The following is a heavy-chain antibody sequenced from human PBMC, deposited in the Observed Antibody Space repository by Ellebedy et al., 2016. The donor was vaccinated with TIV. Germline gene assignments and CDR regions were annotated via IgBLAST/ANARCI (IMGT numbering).Heavy chain of an antibody. V-gene: IGHV3-23*01. CDR3: AKPMGPGGRFDAFDI. CDR2: ITGIGTST. J-gene: IGHJ3*02. D-gene: IGHD3-16*01. CDR1: GFTFSNYA. Sequence: GESLKISXAASGFTFSNYAMSWVRQAPGKGLEWVSAITGIGTSTYYADSAKGRFTISRDNSKNTLSLQMNSLRADDTAIYYCAKPMGPGGRFDAFDIWGQGTLVTVSS.